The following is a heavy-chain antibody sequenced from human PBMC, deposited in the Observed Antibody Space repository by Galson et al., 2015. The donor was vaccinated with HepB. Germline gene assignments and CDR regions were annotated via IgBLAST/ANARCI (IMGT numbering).Heavy chain of an antibody. Sequence: SVTVSCKASGSTFTGYYMHWVRQAPGQGLEWMGWINPNSGGTNYAQKFQGRVTMTRDTSISTAYMELSRLRSDDTAVYYCARGDFLGPVIPLVYWGQGTLVTVSS. D-gene: IGHD2-21*01. V-gene: IGHV1-2*02. CDR3: ARGDFLGPVIPLVY. CDR1: GSTFTGYY. J-gene: IGHJ4*02. CDR2: INPNSGGT.